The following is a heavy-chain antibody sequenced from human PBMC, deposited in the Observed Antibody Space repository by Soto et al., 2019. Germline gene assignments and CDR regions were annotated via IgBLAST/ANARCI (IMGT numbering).Heavy chain of an antibody. CDR1: GFTFSNAW. Sequence: GGSLRLSCAASGFTFSNAWMSWVRQAPGKGLEWVGRIKSKTDGGTTDYAAPVKGRFTISRDDSKNTLYLQMNSLKTEDTAVYYCTTLSAPYCTNGVCYTADIDYWGQGTLVTVSS. J-gene: IGHJ4*02. CDR3: TTLSAPYCTNGVCYTADIDY. CDR2: IKSKTDGGTT. V-gene: IGHV3-15*01. D-gene: IGHD2-8*01.